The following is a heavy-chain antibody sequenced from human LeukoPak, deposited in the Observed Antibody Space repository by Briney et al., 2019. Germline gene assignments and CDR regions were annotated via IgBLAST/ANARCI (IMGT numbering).Heavy chain of an antibody. CDR2: ISTGGST. Sequence: GGSLRLSCAASGLTVSRHYMTWVRQAPGKGPEWLSVISTGGSTNYADSVKGRFTISRDSSKNTLFLQMNSLRADDTAVYYCARDDYYDSSGLDYWGQGTLVTVSS. CDR3: ARDDYYDSSGLDY. V-gene: IGHV3-53*01. D-gene: IGHD3-22*01. J-gene: IGHJ4*02. CDR1: GLTVSRHY.